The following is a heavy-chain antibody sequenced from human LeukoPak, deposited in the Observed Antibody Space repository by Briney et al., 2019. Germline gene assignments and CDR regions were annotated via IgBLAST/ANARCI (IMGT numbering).Heavy chain of an antibody. D-gene: IGHD6-19*01. V-gene: IGHV4-38-2*01. Sequence: SETLSLTCAVSGYSIGSGYYWGWIRQPPGKGLEWIGSIDHSGSTYYNPSLKSRVTISVDTSKNQFSLKLTSVTAADTAVYYCARGGKWLYYFDYWGQGTLVTVSS. CDR1: GYSIGSGYY. CDR3: ARGGKWLYYFDY. CDR2: IDHSGST. J-gene: IGHJ4*02.